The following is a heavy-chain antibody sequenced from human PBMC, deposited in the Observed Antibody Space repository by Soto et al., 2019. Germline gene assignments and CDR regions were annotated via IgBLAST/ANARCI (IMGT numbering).Heavy chain of an antibody. CDR3: ASLPLYYDSSVDNWFDP. V-gene: IGHV3-48*02. Sequence: GGSLRLSCAASGFTFSSYSMNWVRQAPGKGLEWVSYISSSSSTIYYADSVKGRFTISRDNAKNSLYLQMNSLRDEDTAVYYCASLPLYYDSSVDNWFDPWGQGTLVTVSS. D-gene: IGHD3-22*01. CDR1: GFTFSSYS. CDR2: ISSSSSTI. J-gene: IGHJ5*02.